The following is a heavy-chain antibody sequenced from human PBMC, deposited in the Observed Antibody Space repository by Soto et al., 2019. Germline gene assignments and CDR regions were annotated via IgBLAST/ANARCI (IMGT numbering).Heavy chain of an antibody. CDR1: GGSISSYY. CDR3: ARVEVAVASDGFDI. Sequence: SETLSLTCTPSGGSISSYYWSWIRQPQGRGLEWIGYIYYSGSTNYNPSLKSRVTISGDTSKNQFSLKLSSVTAADTAVYYCARVEVAVASDGFDIWGQRTMVTVSS. CDR2: IYYSGST. V-gene: IGHV4-59*01. J-gene: IGHJ3*02. D-gene: IGHD6-19*01.